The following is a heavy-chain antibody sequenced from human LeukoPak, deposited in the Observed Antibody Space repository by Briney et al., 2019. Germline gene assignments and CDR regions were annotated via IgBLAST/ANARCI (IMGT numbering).Heavy chain of an antibody. D-gene: IGHD6-19*01. CDR3: ATEFSSGCIDY. Sequence: SETLSLTCTVSGGSISSSSYYWGWIRQPPGKGLEWIASIYYSGSTYYNPSLKSRVTISVDTSKNQFSLKLSSVTAADTAVYYCATEFSSGCIDYWGQGTLVTVSS. CDR1: GGSISSSSYY. CDR2: IYYSGST. J-gene: IGHJ4*02. V-gene: IGHV4-39*01.